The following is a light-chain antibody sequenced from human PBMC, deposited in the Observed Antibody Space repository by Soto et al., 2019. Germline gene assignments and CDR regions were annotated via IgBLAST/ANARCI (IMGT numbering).Light chain of an antibody. J-gene: IGKJ1*01. CDR3: QHYNSYPWT. V-gene: IGKV1-9*01. CDR1: QGINNF. Sequence: DIQLTQSPSFLSASVGDRVTITCRASQGINNFLAWYQQKPGKAPKLLIFAASTLQSGVPSRFSGSGFGTEFTLTISRLQPDDFAIYYCQHYNSYPWTFGQGTKVDIK. CDR2: AAS.